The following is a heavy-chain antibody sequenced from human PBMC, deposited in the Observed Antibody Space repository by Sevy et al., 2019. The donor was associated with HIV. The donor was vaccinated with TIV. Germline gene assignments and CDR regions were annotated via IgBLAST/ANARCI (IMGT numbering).Heavy chain of an antibody. V-gene: IGHV1-18*01. CDR1: GYTLSQLS. Sequence: VSVKVSCKVSGYTLSQLSMHWVRQAPGKGLEWMGWISAYNGNTNYAQKLQGRVTMTTDTSTSTAYMELRSLRSDDTAVYYCARVGYYYDSRRGNWFDPWGQGTLVTVSS. CDR3: ARVGYYYDSRRGNWFDP. J-gene: IGHJ5*02. D-gene: IGHD3-22*01. CDR2: ISAYNGNT.